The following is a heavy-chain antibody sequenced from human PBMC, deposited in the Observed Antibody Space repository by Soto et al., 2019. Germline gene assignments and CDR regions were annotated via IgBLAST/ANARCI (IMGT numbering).Heavy chain of an antibody. V-gene: IGHV3-48*03. J-gene: IGHJ6*02. Sequence: HPGGSLRLSCAASGFNFNSFEMNWVRQAPGKGLEWVSYISNSATTIYYADAVKGRFTISRDNTKDSLYLQMNSLRAEDTAMYYCARVYSSSSGKGMDVWGQGTTVTVSS. D-gene: IGHD6-6*01. CDR2: ISNSATTI. CDR3: ARVYSSSSGKGMDV. CDR1: GFNFNSFE.